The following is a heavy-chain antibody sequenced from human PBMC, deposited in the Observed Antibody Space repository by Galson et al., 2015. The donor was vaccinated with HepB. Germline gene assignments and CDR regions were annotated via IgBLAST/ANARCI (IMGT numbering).Heavy chain of an antibody. CDR1: GGSISSFY. J-gene: IGHJ6*02. D-gene: IGHD6-19*01. V-gene: IGHV4-59*01. CDR2: IYYSGST. Sequence: LSLTCTVSGGSISSFYWSWIRQPPGKGLEWIGYIYYSGSTDYNPSLKSRVTISVDTSKNQFSLKLSSVTAADTAVYYCAREGSSGWVYYYAMDVWGQGTTVTVSS. CDR3: AREGSSGWVYYYAMDV.